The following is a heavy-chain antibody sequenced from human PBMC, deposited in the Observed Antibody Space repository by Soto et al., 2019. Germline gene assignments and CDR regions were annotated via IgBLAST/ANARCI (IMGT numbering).Heavy chain of an antibody. CDR3: ARASIHGSSWYFWFDP. CDR2: IIPMFGTT. D-gene: IGHD6-13*01. Sequence: QVQLVQSGAEVRKPGSSVKVSCKASGGTFSRYAINWVRQAPGQGLDWMGGIIPMFGTTNYAQKFKGRDTITADESTSTVYMELNTLRSEDAAVYYCARASIHGSSWYFWFDPWGQGTLVTVSS. V-gene: IGHV1-69*01. CDR1: GGTFSRYA. J-gene: IGHJ5*01.